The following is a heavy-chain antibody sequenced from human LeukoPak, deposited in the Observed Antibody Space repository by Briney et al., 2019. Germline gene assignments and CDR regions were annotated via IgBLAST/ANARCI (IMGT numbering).Heavy chain of an antibody. CDR1: GYTFTSYG. V-gene: IGHV1-18*01. J-gene: IGHJ1*01. Sequence: GASVKVSCKASGYTFTSYGISWVRQAPGQGLEWMGWISAYNGNTNYAQKLQGRVTMTTDTSTSTAYMELRSLRSDDTAVYYCARGYCSGGSCYSQYFQHWGQGTLVTVSS. CDR2: ISAYNGNT. CDR3: ARGYCSGGSCYSQYFQH. D-gene: IGHD2-15*01.